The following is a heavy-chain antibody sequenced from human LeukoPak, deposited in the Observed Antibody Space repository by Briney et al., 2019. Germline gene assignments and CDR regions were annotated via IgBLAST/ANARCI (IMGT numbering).Heavy chain of an antibody. D-gene: IGHD5-24*01. CDR1: GFTFSSYA. CDR2: ISYDGSNK. V-gene: IGHV3-30-3*01. J-gene: IGHJ6*03. CDR3: ARGPQLTYFYYMDV. Sequence: GGSLGLSCAASGFTFSSYAMHWVRQAPGKGLEWVAVISYDGSNKYYADSVKGRFTISRDNSKNTLYLQMNSLRAEDTAVYYCARGPQLTYFYYMDVWGKETTVTVSS.